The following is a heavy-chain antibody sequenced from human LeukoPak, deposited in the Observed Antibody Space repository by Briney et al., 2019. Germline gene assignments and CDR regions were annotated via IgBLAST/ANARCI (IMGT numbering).Heavy chain of an antibody. Sequence: ASVKVSCKASGYTFTSYAMHWVRQAPGQRLEWMGWINAGNGNTKYSQKFQGRVTITRDTSASTAYMELSSLRSEDTAVYYCARDGQENIAAAPMGYWGQGTLVTVSS. D-gene: IGHD6-13*01. CDR2: INAGNGNT. CDR3: ARDGQENIAAAPMGY. J-gene: IGHJ4*02. CDR1: GYTFTSYA. V-gene: IGHV1-3*01.